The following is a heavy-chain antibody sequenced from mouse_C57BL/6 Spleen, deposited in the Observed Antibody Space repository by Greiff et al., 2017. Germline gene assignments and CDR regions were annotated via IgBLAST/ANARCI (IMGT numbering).Heavy chain of an antibody. V-gene: IGHV1-80*01. D-gene: IGHD4-1*01. Sequence: QVQLKESGAELVKPGASVKISCKASGYAFSSYWMNWVKQRPGKGLEGIGQIYPGDGDTNYNGKFKGKATLTADKSSSTAYMQLSSLTSEDSAVYFCARANWDYFDYGGQGTTLTVSS. J-gene: IGHJ2*01. CDR1: GYAFSSYW. CDR2: IYPGDGDT. CDR3: ARANWDYFDY.